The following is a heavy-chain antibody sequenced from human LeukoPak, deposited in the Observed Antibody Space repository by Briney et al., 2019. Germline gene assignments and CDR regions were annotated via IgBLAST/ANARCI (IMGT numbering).Heavy chain of an antibody. D-gene: IGHD2-15*01. V-gene: IGHV5-51*01. CDR1: GYSFTTYW. CDR3: ARARYCSGGTCYAEY. J-gene: IGHJ4*02. Sequence: GESLKISCKGSGYSFTTYWIGWVRQMPGKGLEWMGIIYPGDSDTRYSPSFQGQVTISADKSISTAYLQWSSLKASDTAMYYCARARYCSGGTCYAEYWGQGTLVTVSS. CDR2: IYPGDSDT.